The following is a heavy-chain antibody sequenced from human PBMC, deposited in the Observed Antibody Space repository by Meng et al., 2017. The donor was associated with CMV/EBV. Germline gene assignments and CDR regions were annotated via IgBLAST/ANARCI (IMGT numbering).Heavy chain of an antibody. D-gene: IGHD3-22*01. CDR1: GGSISSYY. J-gene: IGHJ4*02. CDR3: ARGGLYYYDSSGHFDY. V-gene: IGHV4-4*07. CDR2: IYTSGST. Sequence: HVQLQESGQGLVKPSETLSLTCTVSGGSISSYYWSWIRQPAGKGLEWIGRIYTSGSTNYNPSLKSRVTMSVDTSKNQFSLKLSSVTAADTAVYYCARGGLYYYDSSGHFDYWGQGTLVTVSS.